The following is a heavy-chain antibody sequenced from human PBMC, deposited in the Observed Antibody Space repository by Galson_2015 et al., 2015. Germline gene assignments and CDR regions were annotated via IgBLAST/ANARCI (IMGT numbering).Heavy chain of an antibody. CDR2: INQDGSQK. CDR3: ARSVIIG. Sequence: CAASGFTLRNYWMTWVRQAPGQGLEWVANINQDGSQKYYVDSVKGRFTISRDTAKNSLYLQMSSLRAEDTAVYYCARSVIIGGGQGTLVTVSS. J-gene: IGHJ4*02. CDR1: GFTLRNYW. V-gene: IGHV3-7*01.